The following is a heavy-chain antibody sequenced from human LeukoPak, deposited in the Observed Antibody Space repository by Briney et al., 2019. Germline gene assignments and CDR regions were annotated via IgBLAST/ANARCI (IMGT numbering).Heavy chain of an antibody. Sequence: GGSLRLSCAASGFTFSSYGMHWVRQAPGKGLEWVTLISYDGSNKYYADSVKGRFTISRDNSKNTLYLQMNRLRAEDTAVYYCARDEPSPDSTDLDYWGQGTLVTVSS. CDR3: ARDEPSPDSTDLDY. CDR2: ISYDGSNK. CDR1: GFTFSSYG. V-gene: IGHV3-30*03. J-gene: IGHJ4*02. D-gene: IGHD2/OR15-2a*01.